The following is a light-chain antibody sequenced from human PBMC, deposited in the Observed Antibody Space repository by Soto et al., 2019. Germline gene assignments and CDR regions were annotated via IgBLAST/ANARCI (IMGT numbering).Light chain of an antibody. CDR2: GAS. CDR3: QQYNNWPSLFT. Sequence: EIVLTQSPGTLSLSPGERATLSCRASQSVSSSYLAWYQQKPGQAPRLLIYGASSRATGIPDRFSGSGSGTDFTLTISRLEPEDFAVYYCQQYNNWPSLFTFGPGTKVDIK. CDR1: QSVSSSY. J-gene: IGKJ3*01. V-gene: IGKV3-20*01.